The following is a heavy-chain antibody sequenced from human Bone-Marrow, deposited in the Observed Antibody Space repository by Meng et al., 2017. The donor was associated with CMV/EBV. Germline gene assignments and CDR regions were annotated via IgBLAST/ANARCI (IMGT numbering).Heavy chain of an antibody. V-gene: IGHV1-2*02. Sequence: ASVKVSCKASGYTFTGYYMHWVRQAPGQGLEWMGWINPNSGGTNYAQKFQGRVTMTRDTSISTAYMELSRARSDDTAVYYRARVLVGSTGTDYWGQGTLVTVSS. CDR1: GYTFTGYY. CDR2: INPNSGGT. J-gene: IGHJ4*02. CDR3: ARVLVGSTGTDY. D-gene: IGHD1-26*01.